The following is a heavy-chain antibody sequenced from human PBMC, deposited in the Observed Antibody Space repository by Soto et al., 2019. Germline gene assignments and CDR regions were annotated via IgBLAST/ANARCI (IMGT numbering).Heavy chain of an antibody. J-gene: IGHJ4*02. CDR2: VYYSGSS. Sequence: SEALSVNCAVSVGSIDNRTYYWGWIRQPPGKGLEWIGSVYYSGSSYYSPSLKSRVTMSVDSSKNHFSLILDSVTAADTAVYYCVSINAGGWYYFDYWGQGILVPVSS. CDR1: VGSIDNRTYY. CDR3: VSINAGGWYYFDY. D-gene: IGHD6-19*01. V-gene: IGHV4-39*02.